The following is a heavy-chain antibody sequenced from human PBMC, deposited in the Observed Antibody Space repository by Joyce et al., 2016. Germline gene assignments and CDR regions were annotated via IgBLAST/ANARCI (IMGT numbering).Heavy chain of an antibody. V-gene: IGHV4-61*08. D-gene: IGHD3-16*01. Sequence: QVQLQESGPGLVKSSGTLSLTCTVSGGSVSRTGDFWSWFRQSPATGLEWSGQISYIGNTNYKSSFKSRVTISIDSSKNQFSLRLNSVTSADTAVYYCARVCCFGRFDPWGQGTLVSVSS. J-gene: IGHJ5*02. CDR2: ISYIGNT. CDR1: GGSVSRTGDF. CDR3: ARVCCFGRFDP.